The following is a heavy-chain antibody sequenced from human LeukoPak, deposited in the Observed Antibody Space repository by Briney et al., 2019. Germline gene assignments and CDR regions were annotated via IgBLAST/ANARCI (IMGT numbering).Heavy chain of an antibody. V-gene: IGHV4-4*09. CDR3: ARGQGAGIVGALYYYYMDV. Sequence: PSETLSLTCTVSGGSISSYYWSWLRQPPGKGLEWIGYIYTSGSTNYNPSLKSRVTISVDTSKNQFPLKLSSVTAADTAVYYCARGQGAGIVGALYYYYMDVWGKGTTDTVSS. J-gene: IGHJ6*03. CDR2: IYTSGST. CDR1: GGSISSYY. D-gene: IGHD1-26*01.